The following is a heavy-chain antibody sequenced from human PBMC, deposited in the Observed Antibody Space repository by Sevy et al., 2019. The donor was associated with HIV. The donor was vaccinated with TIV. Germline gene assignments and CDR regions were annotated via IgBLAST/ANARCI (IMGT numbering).Heavy chain of an antibody. Sequence: GGSLRLSCAASGFTFSNAWMSWVRQAPGKGLEWVGRIKSKTDGGTTDYAAPVKGRFIIARDDSKNTMYLQMNSLKTEDTAVYYCTTTYYYDSSGYDPNDYWGQGTLVTVSS. V-gene: IGHV3-15*01. CDR2: IKSKTDGGTT. CDR1: GFTFSNAW. J-gene: IGHJ4*02. D-gene: IGHD3-22*01. CDR3: TTTYYYDSSGYDPNDY.